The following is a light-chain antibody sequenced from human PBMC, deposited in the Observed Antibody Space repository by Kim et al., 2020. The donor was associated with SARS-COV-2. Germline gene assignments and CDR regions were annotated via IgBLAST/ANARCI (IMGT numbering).Light chain of an antibody. CDR2: GAS. CDR3: KQYNNWPPEG. CDR1: QSVSSN. Sequence: EIVMTQSPATLSVSPGERATLSCRASQSVSSNLAWYQQKPGQAPRLLIYGASTRATGIPARFSGSGSGTEFTLTISSLQSEDFAVYYFKQYNNWPPEGFGQVTRLEIK. V-gene: IGKV3-15*01. J-gene: IGKJ5*01.